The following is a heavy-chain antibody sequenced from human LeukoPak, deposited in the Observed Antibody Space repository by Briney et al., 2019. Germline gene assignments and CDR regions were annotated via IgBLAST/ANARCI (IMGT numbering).Heavy chain of an antibody. V-gene: IGHV3-23*01. J-gene: IGHJ4*02. D-gene: IGHD2-2*01. Sequence: GGSLRLSWAAAGFTVSSYAMTWVRQAPEKWLEWVSAIIVSDGSTYYADSVKGRFTISRDDSQPTLYLQMNSPTAEDTAVYYCAKVETSGGANCYALDYWGQGTLVTVSS. CDR3: AKVETSGGANCYALDY. CDR2: IIVSDGST. CDR1: GFTVSSYA.